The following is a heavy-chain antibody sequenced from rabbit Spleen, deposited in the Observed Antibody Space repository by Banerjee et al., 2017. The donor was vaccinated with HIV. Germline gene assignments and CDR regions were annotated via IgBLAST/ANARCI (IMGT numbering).Heavy chain of an antibody. J-gene: IGHJ6*01. CDR1: GFDFSSYYM. CDR3: ARDTSSSFSSYGMDL. V-gene: IGHV1S45*01. CDR2: VDTGSSGFT. D-gene: IGHD1-1*01. Sequence: QEQLVESGGGLVQPGGSLKLSCKASGFDFSSYYMSWVRQAPGKGLEWIACVDTGSSGFTYFASWAKGRFTISKTSSTTVALQMTSLTAADTATYFCARDTSSSFSSYGMDLWGQGTLVTVS.